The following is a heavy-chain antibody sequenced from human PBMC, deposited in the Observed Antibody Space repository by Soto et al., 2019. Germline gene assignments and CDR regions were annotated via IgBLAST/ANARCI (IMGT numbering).Heavy chain of an antibody. V-gene: IGHV3-7*03. J-gene: IGHJ4*02. CDR3: ARDSNYYDSSGYPADFDY. Sequence: LRLSCAASGFTFSSYWMSWVRQAPGKGLEWVANIKQDGSEKYYVDSVKGRFTISRDNAKNSLYLQMNSLRAEDTAVYYCARDSNYYDSSGYPADFDYWGQGTLVTVSS. CDR1: GFTFSSYW. D-gene: IGHD3-22*01. CDR2: IKQDGSEK.